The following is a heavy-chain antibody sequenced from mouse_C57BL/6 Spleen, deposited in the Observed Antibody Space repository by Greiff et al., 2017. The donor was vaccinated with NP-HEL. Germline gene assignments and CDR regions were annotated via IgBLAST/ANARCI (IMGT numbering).Heavy chain of an antibody. D-gene: IGHD2-1*01. Sequence: QVQLQQPGTDLVKPGASVTLSCTASGYTFTSYWMHWVQQRPGQGLEWLGNINPSNGGTNYNEKFKSKATLTVDKSSSTAYMQLSSLTSEDSAVYYCASGNLWFAYWGQGTLVTVSA. V-gene: IGHV1-53*01. J-gene: IGHJ3*01. CDR2: INPSNGGT. CDR3: ASGNLWFAY. CDR1: GYTFTSYW.